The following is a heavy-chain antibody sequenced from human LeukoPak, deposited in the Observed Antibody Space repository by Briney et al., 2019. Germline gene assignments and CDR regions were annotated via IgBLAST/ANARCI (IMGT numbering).Heavy chain of an antibody. Sequence: GGSLRLSCAASGFTFDSHYMTWVRQAPGKGLEWVSAISGSGGSTYYADSVKGRFTISRDNSKNTLYLQMNSLRAEDTAVYYCAKGRVTMVRGVTLDYWGQGTLVTVSS. CDR1: GFTFDSHY. J-gene: IGHJ4*02. CDR3: AKGRVTMVRGVTLDY. D-gene: IGHD3-10*01. CDR2: ISGSGGST. V-gene: IGHV3-23*01.